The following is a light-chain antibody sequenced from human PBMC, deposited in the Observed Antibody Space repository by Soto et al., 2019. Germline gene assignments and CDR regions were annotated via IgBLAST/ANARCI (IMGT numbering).Light chain of an antibody. J-gene: IGLJ1*01. CDR3: SSYSISTAYL. CDR2: EVS. CDR1: SSDVGGYDH. V-gene: IGLV2-14*01. Sequence: QSVLTQPASVSGSPGQSITISCTGTSSDVGGYDHVSWYQLHPGKAPKLMVFEVSNRPSGVSFRFSGSKSGNTASLTISGPQAEDEADYFCSSYSISTAYLFGTGTKVTVL.